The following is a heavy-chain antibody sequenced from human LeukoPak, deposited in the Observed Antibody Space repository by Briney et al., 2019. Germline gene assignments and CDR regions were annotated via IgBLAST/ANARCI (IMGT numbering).Heavy chain of an antibody. CDR3: ARGVVAASYYYYMDV. D-gene: IGHD2-15*01. J-gene: IGHJ6*03. CDR2: ISAYNGNT. CDR1: GYTFTSYG. Sequence: ASVKVSCKASGYTFTSYGISWVRQAPGQGLEWMGGISAYNGNTNYAQKLQGRVTMTTDTSTSTAYMELRSLRSDDTAVYYCARGVVAASYYYYMDVWGKGTTVTVSS. V-gene: IGHV1-18*01.